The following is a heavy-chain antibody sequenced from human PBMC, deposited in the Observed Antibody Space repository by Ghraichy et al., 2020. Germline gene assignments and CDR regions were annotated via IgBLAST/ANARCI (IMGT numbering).Heavy chain of an antibody. D-gene: IGHD5-12*01. CDR3: AREVATTGVGAFDI. CDR1: GFTVSSNY. Sequence: LSLTCAASGFTVSSNYMSWVRQAPGKGLEWVSVIYSGGSTYYADSVKGRFTISRHNSKNTLYLQTNSLRAEDTAVYYCAREVATTGVGAFDIWGQGTMVTVSS. V-gene: IGHV3-53*04. J-gene: IGHJ3*02. CDR2: IYSGGST.